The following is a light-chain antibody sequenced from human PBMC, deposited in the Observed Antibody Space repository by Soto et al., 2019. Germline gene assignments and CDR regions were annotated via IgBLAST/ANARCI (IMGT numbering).Light chain of an antibody. CDR3: QQYGSSPRIT. Sequence: EMVLTQSPGTLSLSPVERGNLXCRPSQSVSSSYLAWYQQKPGQAPRLLIYGASSRATGIPDRFSGSGSGTDFTLTISRLEPEDFAVYYCQQYGSSPRITFGQGTRLEIK. CDR1: QSVSSSY. J-gene: IGKJ5*01. CDR2: GAS. V-gene: IGKV3-20*01.